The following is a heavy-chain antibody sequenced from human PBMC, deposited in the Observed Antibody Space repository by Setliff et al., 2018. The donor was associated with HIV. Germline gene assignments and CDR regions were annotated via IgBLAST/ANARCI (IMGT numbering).Heavy chain of an antibody. CDR3: ARVRGHCTGGGCYSDYYGMDV. V-gene: IGHV1-18*01. Sequence: ASVKVSCKASGYSLTNYAMQWVRQAPGQRLEWLGWISLHNDNTNYAQKFQGRVTMTADTSTSTVYVDLRSLRSDDTAVYHCARVRGHCTGGGCYSDYYGMDVWGQGTTVTVSS. CDR2: ISLHNDNT. CDR1: GYSLTNYA. D-gene: IGHD2-8*02. J-gene: IGHJ6*02.